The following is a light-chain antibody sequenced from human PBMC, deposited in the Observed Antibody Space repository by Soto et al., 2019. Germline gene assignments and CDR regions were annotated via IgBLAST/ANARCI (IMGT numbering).Light chain of an antibody. CDR3: QQSYSRVFT. Sequence: DIQMTQSPSTLSASVGDRVTITCRASQSISSWLAWYQQKPGKAPKLLIYKASSLESGVPSRFSGSGSGTEFTLTISSLQPDDFGTYYCQQSYSRVFTSGPGTKVDIK. CDR2: KAS. CDR1: QSISSW. J-gene: IGKJ3*01. V-gene: IGKV1-5*03.